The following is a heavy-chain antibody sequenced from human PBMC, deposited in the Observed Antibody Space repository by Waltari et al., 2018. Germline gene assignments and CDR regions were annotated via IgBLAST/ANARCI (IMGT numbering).Heavy chain of an antibody. D-gene: IGHD3-22*01. CDR2: TRNKANSYTT. Sequence: EVQLVESGGGLVQPGGSLRLSCAASGFTFSDHYMDWVRQAPGKGLEWVGRTRNKANSYTTEYAASVKGRFTISRDDSKNSLYLQMNSLKTEDTAVYYCARDLGNYYDSRTIWGQGTMVTVSS. CDR1: GFTFSDHY. J-gene: IGHJ3*02. CDR3: ARDLGNYYDSRTI. V-gene: IGHV3-72*01.